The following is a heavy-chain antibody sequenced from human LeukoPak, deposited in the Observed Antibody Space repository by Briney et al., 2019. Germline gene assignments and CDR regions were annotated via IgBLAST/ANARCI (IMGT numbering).Heavy chain of an antibody. J-gene: IGHJ6*03. CDR1: GYTFTSYD. CDR3: ARGVGATISYYHYYIDV. Sequence: GASVKVSCKASGYTFTSYDTNWVRQASGQGLEWMGWMNPNTGNTGYAQKFQGRVTITRNTSISTVYMELSSLRSEDTAVYYCARGVGATISYYHYYIDVWGKGTTVTVSS. D-gene: IGHD1-26*01. CDR2: MNPNTGNT. V-gene: IGHV1-8*03.